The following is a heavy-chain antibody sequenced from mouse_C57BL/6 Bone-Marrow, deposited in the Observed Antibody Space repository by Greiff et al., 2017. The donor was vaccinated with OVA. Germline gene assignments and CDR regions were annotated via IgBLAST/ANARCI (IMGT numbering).Heavy chain of an antibody. D-gene: IGHD6-1*01. CDR3: ARNEDSVFYYFDY. J-gene: IGHJ2*01. CDR1: GYTFTDYN. CDR2: INPNNGGP. V-gene: IGHV1-18*01. Sequence: VQLQQSGPELVKPGASVKIPCKASGYTFTDYNMDWVKQSHGKSLEWIGDINPNNGGPIYNQKFKGKATLTVEKSSSTAYMERRSLTSEDTAVYYCARNEDSVFYYFDYWSQGTTLTVSS.